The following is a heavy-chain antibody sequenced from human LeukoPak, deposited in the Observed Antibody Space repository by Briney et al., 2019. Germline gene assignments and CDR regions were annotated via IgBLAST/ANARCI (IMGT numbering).Heavy chain of an antibody. CDR1: GGSISYDY. CDR2: IHYSGAT. J-gene: IGHJ4*02. V-gene: IGHV4-59*08. CDR3: ATLRGASTAVFDS. D-gene: IGHD2-21*02. Sequence: SETLSLTCTVSGGSISYDYWSWIRQSPGKRLEWIGYIHYSGATNYSPSLKSRVTISVDTSKNQFSLKLSSVTAADTALYYCATLRGASTAVFDSWGQGALVTASS.